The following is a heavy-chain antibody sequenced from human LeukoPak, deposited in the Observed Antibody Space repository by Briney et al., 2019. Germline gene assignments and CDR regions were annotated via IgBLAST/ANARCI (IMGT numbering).Heavy chain of an antibody. CDR3: ARDLGSSSWSPTPDY. V-gene: IGHV3-7*01. CDR1: GFTFSSYW. CDR2: IKQDGSEK. D-gene: IGHD6-13*01. Sequence: GGSLRLSCAASGFTFSSYWMSWVRQAPGKGLEWVANIKQDGSEKYYVDSVKGRFTISRDNAKNSLYLQMNSLRAEDTAVYYCARDLGSSSWSPTPDYWGQGTLVTVSS. J-gene: IGHJ4*02.